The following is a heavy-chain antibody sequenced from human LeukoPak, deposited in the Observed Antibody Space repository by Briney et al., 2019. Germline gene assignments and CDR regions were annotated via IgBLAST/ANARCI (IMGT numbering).Heavy chain of an antibody. J-gene: IGHJ5*02. V-gene: IGHV4-39*07. CDR3: ARRELHWFDP. CDR2: IYYSGST. CDR1: GDSISRSSYY. D-gene: IGHD1-26*01. Sequence: SETLSLTCTVSGDSISRSSYYWGWIRQPPGKGLEWIGSIYYSGSTYYNPSLKSRVTISVDTSKNQFSLKLSSVTAADTAAYYCARRELHWFDPWGQGTLVTVSS.